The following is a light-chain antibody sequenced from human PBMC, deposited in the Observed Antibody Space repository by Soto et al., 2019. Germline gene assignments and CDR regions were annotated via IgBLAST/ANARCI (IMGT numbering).Light chain of an antibody. Sequence: DIVMTQSPGTLSLSPGERATLSCRASQSISSNYLAWYQQKPGQSPRLLIYGASSRATGIPDRFSGRGSGTDFTLTISRLEPEDFTVYSCLQYHNLWAFGQGTKVDI. CDR1: QSISSNY. CDR2: GAS. J-gene: IGKJ1*01. V-gene: IGKV3-20*01. CDR3: LQYHNLWA.